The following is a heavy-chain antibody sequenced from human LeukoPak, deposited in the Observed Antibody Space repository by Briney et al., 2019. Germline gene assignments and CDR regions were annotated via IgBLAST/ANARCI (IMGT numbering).Heavy chain of an antibody. D-gene: IGHD5-24*01. V-gene: IGHV3-30*18. Sequence: PGGSLRLSCAASGFTFSSYGMHWVRQAPGKGLEWVAVISYDGSDKYYADSVKGRFTISRDNSKNTLYLQMNSLRAEDTAVCYCAKDEDGYNFGIDYWGQGTLVTVSS. CDR2: ISYDGSDK. J-gene: IGHJ4*02. CDR3: AKDEDGYNFGIDY. CDR1: GFTFSSYG.